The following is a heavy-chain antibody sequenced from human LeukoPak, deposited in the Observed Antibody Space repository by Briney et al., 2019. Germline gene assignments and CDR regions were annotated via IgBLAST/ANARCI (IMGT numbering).Heavy chain of an antibody. CDR3: AKGTLGCCRHARCYPFDS. D-gene: IGHD1-14*01. CDR2: ISGSDPGT. Sequence: GGSLRLSCAASGFTFSTYAMSWLRRAQGKGLEWVSAISGSDPGTYYADSVKGRFTISRDNSKNTLYLQMNSLRAEDTAIYFCAKGTLGCCRHARCYPFDSWGQGTLVTVSS. CDR1: GFTFSTYA. V-gene: IGHV3-23*01. J-gene: IGHJ4*02.